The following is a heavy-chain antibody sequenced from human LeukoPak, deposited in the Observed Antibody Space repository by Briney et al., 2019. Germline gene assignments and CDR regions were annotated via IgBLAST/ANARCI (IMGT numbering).Heavy chain of an antibody. D-gene: IGHD5-12*01. J-gene: IGHJ5*02. CDR2: ISYDGSNK. CDR1: GFTFSSYG. V-gene: IGHV3-30*19. Sequence: GGSLRLSCAASGFTFSSYGMHWVRQASGKGLEWVAVISYDGSNKYYADSVKGRFTISRDNSKSTLYLQMNSLRAEDTAVYYCARAYSGYDLNWFDPWGQGTLVTVSS. CDR3: ARAYSGYDLNWFDP.